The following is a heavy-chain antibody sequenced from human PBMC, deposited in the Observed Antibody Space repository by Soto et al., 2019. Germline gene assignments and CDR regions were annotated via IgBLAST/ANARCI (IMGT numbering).Heavy chain of an antibody. J-gene: IGHJ4*02. CDR1: GLTFSRAG. CDR3: AKDKGKRYFDY. CDR2: ISDDGNTE. V-gene: IGHV3-30*18. Sequence: QVQLVESGEGVVQPGRSLRLSCVVSGLTFSRAGMHWVRQAPGKGLEWVAVISDDGNTEYYGDSVKGRFTIFRDNSKNTLYVQMNSLRVEDTAVYYCAKDKGKRYFDYWGQGILVTVSS.